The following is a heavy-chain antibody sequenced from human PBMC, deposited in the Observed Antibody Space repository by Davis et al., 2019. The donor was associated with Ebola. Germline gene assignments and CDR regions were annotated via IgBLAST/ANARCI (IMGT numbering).Heavy chain of an antibody. CDR1: GFTFSSYA. J-gene: IGHJ4*02. CDR2: ISGSGGST. Sequence: GESLKISCAASGFTFSSYAMSWVRQAPGKGLEWVSAISGSGGSTYYADSVKGRFTISRDDAKNSLYLQMNSLRAEDTAVYYCARWSVVIPFDYWGQGTLVTVSS. CDR3: ARWSVVIPFDY. D-gene: IGHD3-22*01. V-gene: IGHV3-23*01.